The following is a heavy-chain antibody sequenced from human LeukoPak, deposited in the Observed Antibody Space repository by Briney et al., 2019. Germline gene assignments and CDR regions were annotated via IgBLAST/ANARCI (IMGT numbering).Heavy chain of an antibody. CDR3: ARYPIVVVVAATPGHAFDI. V-gene: IGHV4-59*08. D-gene: IGHD2-15*01. Sequence: PSETLSLTCTVSGGSISSYYWSWIRQPPGKGLEWIGYIYYSRSTNYNPSLKSRVTISVDTSKNQFSLKLSSVTAADTAVYYCARYPIVVVVAATPGHAFDIWGQGTMVTVSS. J-gene: IGHJ3*02. CDR1: GGSISSYY. CDR2: IYYSRST.